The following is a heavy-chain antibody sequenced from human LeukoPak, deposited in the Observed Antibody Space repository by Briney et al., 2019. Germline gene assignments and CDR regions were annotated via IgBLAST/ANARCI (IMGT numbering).Heavy chain of an antibody. CDR3: AKDGTLLYYYGSGCYYSNWFDP. CDR2: ISGSGGST. D-gene: IGHD3-10*01. J-gene: IGHJ5*02. Sequence: GGSLRLSCAASGFTFSSYAMSWVRQAPGKGLEWVSAISGSGGSTYYADSVKGRFTISRDNSKNTLYLQMNSLRAEDTAVYYCAKDGTLLYYYGSGCYYSNWFDPWGQGTLVTVSS. CDR1: GFTFSSYA. V-gene: IGHV3-23*01.